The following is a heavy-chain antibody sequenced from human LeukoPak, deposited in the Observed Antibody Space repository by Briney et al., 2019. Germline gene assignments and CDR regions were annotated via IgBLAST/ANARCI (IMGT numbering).Heavy chain of an antibody. J-gene: IGHJ6*02. V-gene: IGHV1-18*01. D-gene: IGHD6-13*01. Sequence: ASVKVSCKASGYTFTSYYISWVRQAPGQGLEWMGWISAYNGNTNYARKLQGRVTMTTETSTSTAYMELRSLRSDDTAVYYCAREAGTNYYGLDVWGQGTTVTVSS. CDR3: AREAGTNYYGLDV. CDR1: GYTFTSYY. CDR2: ISAYNGNT.